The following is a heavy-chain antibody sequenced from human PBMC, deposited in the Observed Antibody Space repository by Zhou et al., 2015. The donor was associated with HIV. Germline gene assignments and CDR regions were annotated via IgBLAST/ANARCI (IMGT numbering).Heavy chain of an antibody. CDR2: VSWNGGSI. D-gene: IGHD6-19*01. V-gene: IGHV3-9*01. J-gene: IGHJ4*02. Sequence: EVQLGGVVGGGLVQAWEVPETLLCSLWISSLMIMPWIGSGKAPGKGLEWVAGVSWNGGSIDYADSVKGRFTISRDNAKNSLYLQMNSLRAEDTALYYCAKDTQTISGNYFDYWAGEPWSPSPQ. CDR3: AKDTQTISGNYFDY. CDR1: ISSLMIMP.